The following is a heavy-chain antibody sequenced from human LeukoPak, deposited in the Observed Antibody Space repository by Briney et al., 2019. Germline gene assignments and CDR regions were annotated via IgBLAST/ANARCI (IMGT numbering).Heavy chain of an antibody. D-gene: IGHD6-13*01. J-gene: IGHJ4*02. V-gene: IGHV1-3*01. CDR3: ARGYSVAAAATDY. CDR1: GGTFSNYA. CDR2: INAGNGNT. Sequence: ASVKVSCKASGGTFSNYAISWVRQAPGQRLEWMGWINAGNGNTKYSQKFQGRVTITRDTSASTAYMELSSLRSEDTAVYYCARGYSVAAAATDYWGQGTLVTVSS.